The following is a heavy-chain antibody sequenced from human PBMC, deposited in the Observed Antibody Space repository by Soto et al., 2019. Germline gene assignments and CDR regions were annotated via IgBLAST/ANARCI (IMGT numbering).Heavy chain of an antibody. Sequence: ASVKVSCKTSGFTFSSYAFSWVRQAPGQGLEWMGGIIPFFGTPNYAQKFQGRVNITADRSTSTAYMELSSLRSEDTAVYYCARDKGAYYSHLVSRGQGTLVTVSS. CDR3: ARDKGAYYSHLVS. J-gene: IGHJ4*02. D-gene: IGHD3-22*01. CDR1: GFTFSSYA. CDR2: IIPFFGTP. V-gene: IGHV1-69*06.